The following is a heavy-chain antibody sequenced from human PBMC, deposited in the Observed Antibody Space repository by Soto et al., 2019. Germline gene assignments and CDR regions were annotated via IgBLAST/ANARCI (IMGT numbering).Heavy chain of an antibody. V-gene: IGHV1-46*01. CDR1: GYSFTRYY. D-gene: IGHD4-17*01. CDR3: ARDPYDSGVFYGMDV. J-gene: IGHJ6*02. Sequence: GDSVKVSCKASGYSFTRYYMNWVRQAPGQGLEWMGILNPSSDTTSYAEKFEGRVTMTRDTSTSTVYMDLSSLRSEDTAVYYCARDPYDSGVFYGMDVWGQGTTVTVSS. CDR2: LNPSSDTT.